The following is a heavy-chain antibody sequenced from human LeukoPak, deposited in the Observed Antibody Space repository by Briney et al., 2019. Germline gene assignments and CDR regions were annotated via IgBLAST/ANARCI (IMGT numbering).Heavy chain of an antibody. Sequence: GGSLRLSCAASGFTFSDYYMSWIRQAPGKGLEWVSYISSSSSTIYYADSVKGRFTISRDNAKNSLYLQMNSLRAEDTAVYYCARDKNLGYYGMDIWGQGTTVTVSS. V-gene: IGHV3-11*04. CDR2: ISSSSSTI. CDR3: ARDKNLGYYGMDI. J-gene: IGHJ6*02. CDR1: GFTFSDYY. D-gene: IGHD7-27*01.